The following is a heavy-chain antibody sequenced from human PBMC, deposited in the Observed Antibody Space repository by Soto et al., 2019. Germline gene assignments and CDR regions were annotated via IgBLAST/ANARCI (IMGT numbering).Heavy chain of an antibody. V-gene: IGHV1-46*01. D-gene: IGHD2-15*01. Sequence: GASVKVSCKASGYTFTSYYMHWVRQAPGQGLEWMGIINPSGGSTSYAQKFQGRVTMTRDTSTSTVYMELSSLRSEDTAVYYCARDSFGVGSKGGMDVWGQGTTVTVSS. CDR3: ARDSFGVGSKGGMDV. CDR1: GYTFTSYY. CDR2: INPSGGST. J-gene: IGHJ6*02.